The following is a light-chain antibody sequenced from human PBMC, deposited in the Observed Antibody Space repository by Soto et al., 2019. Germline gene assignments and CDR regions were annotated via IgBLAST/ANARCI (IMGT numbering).Light chain of an antibody. Sequence: EVVLTQSPATLSLSPGERATLSCRASPGISGTYLAWYQQKPGQAPRLLIYGASTRATCIPDRLSGSVYATDFTLTISRLEPEDFAVYQCQQCTGSPLYTFGQRTKLQI. CDR2: GAS. CDR3: QQCTGSPLYT. V-gene: IGKV3-20*01. CDR1: PGISGTY. J-gene: IGKJ2*01.